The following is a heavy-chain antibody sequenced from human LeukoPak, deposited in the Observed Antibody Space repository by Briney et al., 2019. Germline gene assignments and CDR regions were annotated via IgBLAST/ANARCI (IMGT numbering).Heavy chain of an antibody. V-gene: IGHV3-30*18. CDR3: AKAIYSGSYYGLYFQH. D-gene: IGHD1-26*01. CDR2: ISYDGSNK. J-gene: IGHJ1*01. CDR1: GFTFSTYG. Sequence: PGGSLRLSCAASGFTFSTYGIHSVRQAPGKGLEWVAVISYDGSNKYYADSVKGRFTISRDNSKNTLYLQMNSLRAEDTAVYCCAKAIYSGSYYGLYFQHWGQGTLVTVSS.